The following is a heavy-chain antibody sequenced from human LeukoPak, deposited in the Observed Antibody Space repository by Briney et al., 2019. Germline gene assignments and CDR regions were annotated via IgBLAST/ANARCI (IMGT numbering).Heavy chain of an antibody. CDR1: GFTFSSYG. CDR3: AREHYDFWSGATRYYFDY. D-gene: IGHD3-3*01. J-gene: IGHJ4*02. Sequence: GGSLRLSCAASGFTFSSYGMHWVRQAPGKGLEWVAVISYDGSNKYYADSVKGRFTISRDNSKNTLYLQMNSLRAEDTAVYYCAREHYDFWSGATRYYFDYWGQGTLVTVSS. V-gene: IGHV3-30*19. CDR2: ISYDGSNK.